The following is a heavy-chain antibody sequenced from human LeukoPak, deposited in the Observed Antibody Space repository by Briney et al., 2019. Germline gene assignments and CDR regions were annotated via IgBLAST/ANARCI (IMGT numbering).Heavy chain of an antibody. CDR3: AKGGRWDYYDSSH. CDR1: GLTFSSFA. V-gene: IGHV3-23*01. CDR2: ISGSGSTT. J-gene: IGHJ3*01. Sequence: PGGSLRLSCAASGLTFSSFAMTWVRQAPGKGLGWVSGISGSGSTTYYADSVKGRFTISRDNSKNTLYLQMNSLRVEDTAIYYCAKGGRWDYYDSSHWGQGTMVTVSS. D-gene: IGHD3-22*01.